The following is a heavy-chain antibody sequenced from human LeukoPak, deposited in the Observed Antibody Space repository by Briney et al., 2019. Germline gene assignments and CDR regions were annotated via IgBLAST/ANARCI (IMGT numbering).Heavy chain of an antibody. CDR2: INHSGST. V-gene: IGHV4-34*01. J-gene: IGHJ6*02. Sequence: PSETLSLTCAVYAGSFSGYYWSWIRQPPGKGLEGIGEINHSGSTNYNPSLKSRVTISVDTSKNQFSLKLSSVTAADTAVYYCARGYGSPAFTTSHYSYYFYGMDVWGQGTTVTVSS. D-gene: IGHD2-15*01. CDR1: AGSFSGYY. CDR3: ARGYGSPAFTTSHYSYYFYGMDV.